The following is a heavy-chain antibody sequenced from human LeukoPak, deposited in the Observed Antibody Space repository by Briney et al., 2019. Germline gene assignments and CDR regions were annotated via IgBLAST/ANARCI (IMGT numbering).Heavy chain of an antibody. V-gene: IGHV4-4*07. CDR2: IYTSGST. CDR1: GGSISSYY. J-gene: IGHJ3*02. D-gene: IGHD6-19*01. CDR3: ARSVVGSSGWYKRSDAFDI. Sequence: PSETLSLTCTVSGGSISSYYWSWIRQPAGKGLEWIGRIYTSGSTNYNPSLKSRVTMSVDTSKNQFSLKLSSVTAADTAVYYCARSVVGSSGWYKRSDAFDIWGQGTMVTVSS.